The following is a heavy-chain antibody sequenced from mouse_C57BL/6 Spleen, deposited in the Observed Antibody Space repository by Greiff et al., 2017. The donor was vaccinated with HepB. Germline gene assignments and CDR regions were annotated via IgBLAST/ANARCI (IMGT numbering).Heavy chain of an antibody. V-gene: IGHV5-4*03. Sequence: EVKLVESGGGLVKPGGSLKLSCAASGFTFSSYAMSWVRQTPEKRLEWVATISDGGSYTYYPDNVKGRFTISRDNAKNNLYLQMSHLKSEDTAMYYCARRVYYDYVGFAYWGQGTLVTVSA. D-gene: IGHD2-4*01. J-gene: IGHJ3*01. CDR2: ISDGGSYT. CDR1: GFTFSSYA. CDR3: ARRVYYDYVGFAY.